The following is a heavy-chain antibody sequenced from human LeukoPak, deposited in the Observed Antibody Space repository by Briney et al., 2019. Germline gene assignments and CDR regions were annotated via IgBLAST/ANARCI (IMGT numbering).Heavy chain of an antibody. D-gene: IGHD2-21*02. CDR3: AKDIVVVTAIPAPV. CDR1: GFTFSSYA. CDR2: ISGSGGST. V-gene: IGHV3-23*01. Sequence: HPGGSLRLSCAASGFTFSSYAMSWVRQAPGKGLEWVSAISGSGGSTYYADSVKGRFTISRDNSKNTLYLQMNSLRAEDTAVYYCAKDIVVVTAIPAPVWGQGTLVTVSS. J-gene: IGHJ4*02.